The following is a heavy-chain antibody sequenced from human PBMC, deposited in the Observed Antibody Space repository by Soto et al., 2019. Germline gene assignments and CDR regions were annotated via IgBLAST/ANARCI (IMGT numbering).Heavy chain of an antibody. CDR2: MNPNSGNT. D-gene: IGHD3-9*01. CDR3: ARVYYNILTGYRPAHQPNPGGGGNYYYYSSLAV. J-gene: IGHJ6*03. Sequence: ASVKVSCKASGYTFTSYDINWVRQATGQGLEWMGWMNPNSGNTGYAQKFQGRVTMTRNTSISTAYMELSSLRSEDTAVYYCARVYYNILTGYRPAHQPNPGGGGNYYYYSSLAVGGKGPPVT. V-gene: IGHV1-8*01. CDR1: GYTFTSYD.